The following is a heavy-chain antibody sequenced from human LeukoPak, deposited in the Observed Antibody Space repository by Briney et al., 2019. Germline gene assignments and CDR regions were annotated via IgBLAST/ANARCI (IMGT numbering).Heavy chain of an antibody. CDR3: ARDGGDLLRVDY. CDR2: ISVYNGDT. CDR1: GYTFSSFG. J-gene: IGHJ4*02. Sequence: GASVTVSCKASGYTFSSFGSMWVGQAPGQGLDWMGWISVYNGDTRYAQKFQGRVTMTTDTSTSTAYMELRSLTSDDTAVYYCARDGGDLLRVDYWGQGTQVTVSS. D-gene: IGHD1-26*01. V-gene: IGHV1-18*01.